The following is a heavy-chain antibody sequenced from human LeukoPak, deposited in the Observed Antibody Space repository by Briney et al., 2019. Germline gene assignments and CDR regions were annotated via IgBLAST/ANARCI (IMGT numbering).Heavy chain of an antibody. CDR1: GFTFSSYA. D-gene: IGHD6-19*01. CDR2: ISGSGGST. CDR3: AAYPPQIAVAGDDY. J-gene: IGHJ4*02. V-gene: IGHV3-23*01. Sequence: GGSLRLSCAASGFTFSSYAMSWVRQAPGKGLEWVSAISGSGGSTYYADSGKGRFTISRGNSKNKLYLQMNSLRAEDTAVYYCAAYPPQIAVAGDDYWGQGTLVTVSS.